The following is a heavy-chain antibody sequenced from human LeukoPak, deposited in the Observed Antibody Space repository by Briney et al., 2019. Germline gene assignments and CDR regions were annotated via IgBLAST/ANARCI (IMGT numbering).Heavy chain of an antibody. Sequence: PGGSLRLSCAASGFTVSTNYMSWVRQAPGKGLEWVSRIYSGGGTYYADSVKGRFTISRDNSRNTLSLQMNSLRVDDTAVYYCARGFRSVTTWGYFDYWGQGALVTVSS. D-gene: IGHD4-17*01. J-gene: IGHJ4*02. CDR1: GFTVSTNY. CDR3: ARGFRSVTTWGYFDY. V-gene: IGHV3-66*01. CDR2: IYSGGGT.